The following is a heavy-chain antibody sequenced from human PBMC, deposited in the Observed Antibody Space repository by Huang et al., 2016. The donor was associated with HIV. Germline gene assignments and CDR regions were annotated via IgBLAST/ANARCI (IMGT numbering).Heavy chain of an antibody. V-gene: IGHV4-39*01. D-gene: IGHD3-10*01. CDR2: IYYTGST. CDR1: GGSVSSTNYY. J-gene: IGHJ5*02. CDR3: ARPPGSGILGGWFDP. Sequence: QLQLQESGPGLVKPSETLSLTCTVSGGSVSSTNYYGGWIRQPPGKGLEWIGTIYYTGSTYYNPSIKGRVTISVDTSKNQFYLKVTSVTAADTALYYCARPPGSGILGGWFDPWGQGALVTVSS.